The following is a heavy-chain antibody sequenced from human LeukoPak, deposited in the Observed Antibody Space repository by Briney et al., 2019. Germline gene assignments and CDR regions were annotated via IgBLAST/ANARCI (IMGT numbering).Heavy chain of an antibody. J-gene: IGHJ4*02. CDR3: ARDSGSYFMV. CDR2: ISSSSSTI. Sequence: GGSLRLSCAASGFTFSSYSMNWVRQAPGKGLEWVSYISSSSSTIYYADSVKGRFTISRDNAKNSLYLPMNSLRAEDTAVYYCARDSGSYFMVWGQGTLVTVSS. CDR1: GFTFSSYS. D-gene: IGHD1-26*01. V-gene: IGHV3-48*01.